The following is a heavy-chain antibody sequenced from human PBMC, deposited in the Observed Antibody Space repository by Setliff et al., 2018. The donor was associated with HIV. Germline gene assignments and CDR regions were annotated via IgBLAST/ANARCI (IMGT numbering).Heavy chain of an antibody. CDR3: ARDQYYSDTSGYYRGSAFDF. V-gene: IGHV7-4-1*01. D-gene: IGHD3-22*01. Sequence: ASVKVSCKASGYSFTSYGMNWVRQAPGQGLEWMGRISTNTGDPMYAQGFTGRFVFSLDITVNTAYLQMDSLRAEDTAVYYCARDQYYSDTSGYYRGSAFDFWGQGTLVTVSS. J-gene: IGHJ4*02. CDR2: ISTNTGDP. CDR1: GYSFTSYG.